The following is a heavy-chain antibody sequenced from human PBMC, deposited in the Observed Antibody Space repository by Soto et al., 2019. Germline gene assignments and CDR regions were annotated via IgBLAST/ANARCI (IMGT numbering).Heavy chain of an antibody. CDR3: AKTLIQYCSGGSCYHYYYGMDV. Sequence: GGSLRLSCAASGFTFSSYGMHWVRQAPGKGLEWVAVISYDGSNKYYADSVKGRFTISRDNSKNTLYLQMNSLRAEDTAVYYCAKTLIQYCSGGSCYHYYYGMDVWGQGTTVTVS. CDR1: GFTFSSYG. V-gene: IGHV3-30*18. J-gene: IGHJ6*02. D-gene: IGHD2-15*01. CDR2: ISYDGSNK.